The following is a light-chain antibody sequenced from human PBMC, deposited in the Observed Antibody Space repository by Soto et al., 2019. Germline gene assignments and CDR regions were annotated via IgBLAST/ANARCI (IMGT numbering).Light chain of an antibody. CDR2: SVS. V-gene: IGKV3-20*01. J-gene: IGKJ1*01. Sequence: EMVLTQSQGTLSLSPGDSATLSCRASQSVSNDYVAWVQQKPGQTPRLLIYSVSSRATGIPDRFSGSGSGTDFTLTISRLDLEDSAFYYCQQYVTSSWTFGQGTKVDIK. CDR1: QSVSNDY. CDR3: QQYVTSSWT.